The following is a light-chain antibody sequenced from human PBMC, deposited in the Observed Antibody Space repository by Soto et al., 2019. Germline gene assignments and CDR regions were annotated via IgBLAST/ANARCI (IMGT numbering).Light chain of an antibody. V-gene: IGKV3-20*01. CDR3: QQFSSYPLT. CDR1: QSVSSN. CDR2: GAS. Sequence: FVLTQSPATLSVSPWERATLSCRASQSVSSNLAWYQQKPGQAPRLLIYGASNRATGIPDRFSGSGSGTDFTLTISRLEPEDFAVYYCQQFSSYPLTFGGGTKVDIK. J-gene: IGKJ4*01.